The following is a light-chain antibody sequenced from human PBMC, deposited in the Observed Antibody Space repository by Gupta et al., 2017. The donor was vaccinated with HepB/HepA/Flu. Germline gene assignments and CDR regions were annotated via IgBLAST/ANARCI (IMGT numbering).Light chain of an antibody. V-gene: IGLV2-8*01. CDR2: EVT. J-gene: IGLJ3*02. CDR3: SSDAGSDTVV. CDR1: SGDVASYNY. Sequence: QSALTQPPSASGSPGQSVTISCTGTSGDVASYNYVSWYQQHPGKAPKLIIYEVTKRPSGVPDRFSGSKSGNTASLTVSGLQDEDESDYYCSSDAGSDTVVFGGGTKLTVL.